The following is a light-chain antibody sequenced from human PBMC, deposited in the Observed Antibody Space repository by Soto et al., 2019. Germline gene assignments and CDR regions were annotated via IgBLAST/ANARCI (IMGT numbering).Light chain of an antibody. J-gene: IGKJ3*01. V-gene: IGKV3-15*01. CDR2: HAS. CDR3: QQYNNWPPVT. Sequence: EIVMTQSPATLSVSPGERATLSCRASQSVSDKLAWYQQKPGQAPRLLIHHASTRATGIPARFSGSGSGTELTLXITVLEYEDFEVSECQQYNNWPPVTFGHGTKVDIK. CDR1: QSVSDK.